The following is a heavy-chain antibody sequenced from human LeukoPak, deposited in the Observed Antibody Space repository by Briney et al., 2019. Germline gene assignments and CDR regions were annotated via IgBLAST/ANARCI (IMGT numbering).Heavy chain of an antibody. Sequence: SETLSLTCTVSGGSISSYYWSWIRQPPGKGLEWIGYIYYSGSTNYNPSLKSRVTTSVDTSKNQFSLKLSSVTAADTAVYYCARSVKYGDSSSFDYWGQGTLVTVSS. CDR1: GGSISSYY. V-gene: IGHV4-59*01. CDR2: IYYSGST. J-gene: IGHJ4*02. D-gene: IGHD4-17*01. CDR3: ARSVKYGDSSSFDY.